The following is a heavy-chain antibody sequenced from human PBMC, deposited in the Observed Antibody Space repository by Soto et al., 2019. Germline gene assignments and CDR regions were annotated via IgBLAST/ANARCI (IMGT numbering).Heavy chain of an antibody. D-gene: IGHD3-9*01. CDR2: IYYRGNT. V-gene: IGHV4-59*08. CDR1: GGSIGTYY. Sequence: SETLSLTCTVSGGSIGTYYWSWIRQPPGKGLEWIGYIYYRGNTDYNPSLKSRVTISLDTPKNQFSLKLSSVTAADTAVYNCARHPGYYDILTGYTTYYFDYWGQGILVTVSS. J-gene: IGHJ4*02. CDR3: ARHPGYYDILTGYTTYYFDY.